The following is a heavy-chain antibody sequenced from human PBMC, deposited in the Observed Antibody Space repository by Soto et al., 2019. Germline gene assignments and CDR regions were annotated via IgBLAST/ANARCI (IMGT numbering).Heavy chain of an antibody. D-gene: IGHD2-15*01. CDR3: ISSIQLGYCSGGSCYKGDY. CDR2: IRSKAYGGTT. V-gene: IGHV3-49*03. J-gene: IGHJ4*02. CDR1: GFTFGDYA. Sequence: GGSLRLSCTASGFTFGDYAMSWFRQAPGKGLEWVGFIRSKAYGGTTEYAASVKGRFTISRDDSKSIAYLQMNSLKTEDTAVYYCISSIQLGYCSGGSCYKGDYWGQGTLVTVSS.